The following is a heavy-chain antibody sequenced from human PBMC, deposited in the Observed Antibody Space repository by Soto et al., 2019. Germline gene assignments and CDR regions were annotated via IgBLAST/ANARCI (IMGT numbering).Heavy chain of an antibody. CDR1: GFTFSSYG. V-gene: IGHV3-33*01. J-gene: IGHJ6*02. CDR3: ARDFLIPRVVGAYYYYGMDV. CDR2: IWYDGSNK. D-gene: IGHD2-15*01. Sequence: QVQLVESGGGVVQPGRSLRLSCAASGFTFSSYGMHWVRQAPGKGLEWVAVIWYDGSNKYYADSVKGRFTISRDNSKNTLYLQMNSLRAEDTAVYYCARDFLIPRVVGAYYYYGMDVWGQGTTVAVSS.